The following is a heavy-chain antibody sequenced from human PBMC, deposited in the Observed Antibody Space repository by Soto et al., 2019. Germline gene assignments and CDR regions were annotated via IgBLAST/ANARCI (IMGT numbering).Heavy chain of an antibody. Sequence: DVQLLESGGGLVQPGGSLRLSCIASGVTLSTYAMSWVRQAPGKRLEWVSGLTGSGGTTFYADSVKGRFTISRDNSNNTLYLEMNSLRAEDSAIYYCAKQRADFGSGTDTYYFDYWGQGTLVTVS. J-gene: IGHJ4*02. CDR2: LTGSGGTT. D-gene: IGHD3-10*01. V-gene: IGHV3-23*01. CDR3: AKQRADFGSGTDTYYFDY. CDR1: GVTLSTYA.